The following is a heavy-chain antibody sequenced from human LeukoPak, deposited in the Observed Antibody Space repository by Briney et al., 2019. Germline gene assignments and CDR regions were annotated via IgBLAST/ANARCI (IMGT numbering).Heavy chain of an antibody. D-gene: IGHD2-21*02. CDR3: ERGFVLGAAKNYFDY. CDR2: ISYDGTNK. CDR1: GFTFTNYA. V-gene: IGHV3-30-3*01. Sequence: GGSLRLSCAASGFTFTNYALHWVRQAPGKGLEWVAVISYDGTNKYYADSVKGRFTISRDNSKNTLSLQMNSLRAEDTALYYCERGFVLGAAKNYFDYWGQGALVTVSS. J-gene: IGHJ4*02.